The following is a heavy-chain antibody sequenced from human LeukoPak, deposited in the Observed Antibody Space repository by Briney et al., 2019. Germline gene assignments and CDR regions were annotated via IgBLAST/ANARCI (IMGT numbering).Heavy chain of an antibody. J-gene: IGHJ4*02. CDR3: ARVRSWYPDY. Sequence: PSETLSLTCAVSGYSISSGYYWGRIRQPPGKGLEWIGSIYHSGSTYYNPSLKSRVTISVDTSKNQFSLKLSSVTAADTAVYYCARVRSWYPDYWGQGTLVTVSS. CDR1: GYSISSGYY. D-gene: IGHD6-13*01. V-gene: IGHV4-38-2*01. CDR2: IYHSGST.